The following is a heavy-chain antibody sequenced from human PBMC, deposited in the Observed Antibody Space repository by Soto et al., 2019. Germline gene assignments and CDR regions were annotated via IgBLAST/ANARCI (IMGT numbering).Heavy chain of an antibody. CDR3: TKGAWLDDF. CDR2: ISYDGSNK. CDR1: GFTFSSYA. J-gene: IGHJ4*02. D-gene: IGHD6-19*01. V-gene: IGHV3-30-3*01. Sequence: AGGSLRLSCAASGFTFSSYAMHWVRQAPGKGLEWVAVISYDGSNKYYADSVTGRFTISKDNSNKTLYLQMNSLRVEDTAIYYCTKGAWLDDFCGQGVLVTVSS.